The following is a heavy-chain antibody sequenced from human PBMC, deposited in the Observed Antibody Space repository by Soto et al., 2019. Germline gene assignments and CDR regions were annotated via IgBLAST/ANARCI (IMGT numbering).Heavy chain of an antibody. CDR1: GFTFSNAW. D-gene: IGHD2-2*01. J-gene: IGHJ4*02. V-gene: IGHV3-15*07. CDR3: STGQPVSGVLFDY. CDR2: IKSKTDGGTT. Sequence: GGSLRLSCAASGFTFSNAWMNWVRQAPGKGLEWVGRIKSKTDGGTTDYAAPVKGRFTISRDDSKNTLYLQMNSLKTEDTAVYYCSTGQPVSGVLFDYRGQGTVVTVSS.